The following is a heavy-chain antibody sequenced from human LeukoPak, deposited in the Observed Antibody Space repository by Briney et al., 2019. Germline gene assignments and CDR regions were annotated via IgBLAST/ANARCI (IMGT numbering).Heavy chain of an antibody. CDR1: GGTFSSYA. V-gene: IGHV1-46*01. Sequence: ASVKVSCKASGGTFSSYAISWVRQAPGQGLEWMGIINPSGGSTSYAQKFQGRVTMTRDTSTSTVYMELSSLRSEDTAVYYCARDIKEAYCDGDCYSNGMDVWGQGTTVTVSS. J-gene: IGHJ6*02. CDR2: INPSGGST. D-gene: IGHD2-21*02. CDR3: ARDIKEAYCDGDCYSNGMDV.